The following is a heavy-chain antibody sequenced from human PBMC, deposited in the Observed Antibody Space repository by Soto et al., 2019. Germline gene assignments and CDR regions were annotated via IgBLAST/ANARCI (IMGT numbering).Heavy chain of an antibody. CDR3: VKDTTVTTLDYYYYGMDV. Sequence: GGSLRLSCSASGFTFSSYAMHWVRQAPGKGLEYVSAISSNGGSTYYADSVKGRFTISRDNSKNTLYLQMSSLRAEDTAVYYCVKDTTVTTLDYYYYGMDVWGQGTTVTVSS. CDR1: GFTFSSYA. V-gene: IGHV3-64D*08. CDR2: ISSNGGST. J-gene: IGHJ6*02. D-gene: IGHD4-17*01.